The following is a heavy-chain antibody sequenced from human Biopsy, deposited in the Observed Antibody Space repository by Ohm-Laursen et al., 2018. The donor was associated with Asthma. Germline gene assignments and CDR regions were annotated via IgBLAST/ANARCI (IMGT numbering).Heavy chain of an antibody. Sequence: TLSLTCAVSYGSITSGGYYWTWIRKHPGKGLEWIGFIYYSGCTYYNPSLKSRVSISIDTSKNQFSLKLSSVTAADTAVYYCARAQDYYDSRGYYRSFDYWGQGTLVTVSS. J-gene: IGHJ4*02. CDR3: ARAQDYYDSRGYYRSFDY. CDR2: IYYSGCT. V-gene: IGHV4-31*11. CDR1: YGSITSGGYY. D-gene: IGHD3-22*01.